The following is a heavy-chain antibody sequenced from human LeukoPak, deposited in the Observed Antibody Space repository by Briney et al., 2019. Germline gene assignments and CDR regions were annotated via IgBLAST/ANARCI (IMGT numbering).Heavy chain of an antibody. V-gene: IGHV3-74*01. CDR2: INSDGSST. D-gene: IGHD3-16*02. J-gene: IGHJ4*02. CDR1: GFTFSSYW. Sequence: SGGSLRLSCAAAGFTFSSYWMHWVRQAPGKGLVWVSRINSDGSSTSYADSVKGRFTISRDNAKNTLYLQMNSLRAEDTAVYYCARGIRNDDYIWGSYRLKYWGQGTLVTVSS. CDR3: ARGIRNDDYIWGSYRLKY.